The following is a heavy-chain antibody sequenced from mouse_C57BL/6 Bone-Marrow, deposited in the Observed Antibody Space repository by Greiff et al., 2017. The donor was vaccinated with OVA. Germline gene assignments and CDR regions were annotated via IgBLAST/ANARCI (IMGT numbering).Heavy chain of an antibody. CDR1: GFTFSSYA. Sequence: EVMLVESGGGLVKPGGSLKLSCAASGFTFSSYAKSWVRQTPEKRLEWVATISDGGSYTYYPDNVKGRFTISRDNAKNNLYLQMSHLKSEDTAMYYCARDRGTGRGFAYWGQGTLVTVSA. CDR3: ARDRGTGRGFAY. J-gene: IGHJ3*01. V-gene: IGHV5-4*01. D-gene: IGHD4-1*01. CDR2: ISDGGSYT.